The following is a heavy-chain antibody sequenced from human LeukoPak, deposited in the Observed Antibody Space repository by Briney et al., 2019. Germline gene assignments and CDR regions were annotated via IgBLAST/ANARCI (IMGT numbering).Heavy chain of an antibody. CDR3: ARGSSSWFGEGNFDY. CDR1: GFTFSSYA. CDR2: ISGSGGST. D-gene: IGHD6-13*01. Sequence: GGSLRLSCAASGFTFSSYAMSWVRQAPGKGLEWVSAISGSGGSTYYADSVKGRFTISRDNSKNMLYLQMNSLGAEDTAVYYWARGSSSWFGEGNFDYWGQGTLVTVSS. V-gene: IGHV3-23*01. J-gene: IGHJ4*02.